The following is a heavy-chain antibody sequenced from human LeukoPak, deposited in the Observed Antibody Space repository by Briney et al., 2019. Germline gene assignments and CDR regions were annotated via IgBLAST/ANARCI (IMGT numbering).Heavy chain of an antibody. Sequence: GGSRRLSGAASGFTFSEYYMTGIRQAPGKGLEGVSYISGVYDNIFYGNSVKGRFTISRHNAKKSVYLQMNRLSAEDTPVYYCARGGAHGMDVWGQGTTVPVSS. D-gene: IGHD1-26*01. CDR2: ISGVYDNI. CDR3: ARGGAHGMDV. CDR1: GFTFSEYY. V-gene: IGHV3-11*01. J-gene: IGHJ6*02.